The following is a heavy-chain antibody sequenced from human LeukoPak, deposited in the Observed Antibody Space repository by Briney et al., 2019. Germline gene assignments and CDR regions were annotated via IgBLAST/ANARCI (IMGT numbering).Heavy chain of an antibody. J-gene: IGHJ4*02. CDR2: INPNSGGT. V-gene: IGHV1-2*02. CDR3: ARDRGYDSHDFDY. D-gene: IGHD3-22*01. CDR1: GYTFTGYY. Sequence: ASVKVSCKASGYTFTGYYMHWVRQAPGQGLEWMGWINPNSGGTNYAQKFQGRVTMTRDTSIGTAYMELSRLRSDDTAVYYCARDRGYDSHDFDYWGQGTPVTVSS.